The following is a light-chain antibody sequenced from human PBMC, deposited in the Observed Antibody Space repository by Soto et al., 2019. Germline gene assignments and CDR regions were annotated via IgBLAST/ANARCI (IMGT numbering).Light chain of an antibody. CDR3: QQYNNWPPWT. CDR2: GAS. J-gene: IGKJ1*01. Sequence: IVMTQSPDTLPVSPLEISSLSFMARRSVSTNLAWYQHKPGQTPRLLIYGASTRATGIPARFSGSGSGTEFTLTISSLQSEDFAVYYCQQYNNWPPWTFGQGTKVDI. CDR1: RSVSTN. V-gene: IGKV3-15*01.